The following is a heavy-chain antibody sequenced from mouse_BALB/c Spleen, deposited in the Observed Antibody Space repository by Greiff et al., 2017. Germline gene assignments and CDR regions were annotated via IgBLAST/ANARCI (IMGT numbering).Heavy chain of an antibody. J-gene: IGHJ4*01. CDR1: GFNIKDYY. CDR2: IDPENGDT. Sequence: EVQLQQSGAELVRSGASVKLSCTASGFNIKDYYMHWVKQRPEQGLEWIGWIDPENGDTEYAPKFQGKATMTADTSSNTAYLQLSSLTSEDTAVYYCNAALNYAMDYWGQGTSVTVSP. CDR3: NAALNYAMDY. V-gene: IGHV14-4*02.